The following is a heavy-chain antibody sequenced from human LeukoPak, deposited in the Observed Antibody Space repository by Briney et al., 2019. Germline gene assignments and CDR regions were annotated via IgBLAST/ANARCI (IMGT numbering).Heavy chain of an antibody. CDR2: IYYSGST. V-gene: IGHV4-39*07. J-gene: IGHJ3*02. CDR1: GGSISSSSYY. Sequence: PSETLSLTCTVSGGSISSSSYYWGWIRQPPGKGLEWIGSIYYSGSTYYNPSLKSRVTISVDTSKNQFSLKLSSVTAADTAVYYCARVKTDSSGYYYSAFDIWGQGTMVTVSS. D-gene: IGHD3-22*01. CDR3: ARVKTDSSGYYYSAFDI.